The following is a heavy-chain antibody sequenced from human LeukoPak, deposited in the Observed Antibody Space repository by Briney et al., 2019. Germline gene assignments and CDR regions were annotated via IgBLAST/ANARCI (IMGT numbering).Heavy chain of an antibody. CDR3: AKLGIIVGATAPIP. CDR2: IRYDGSNK. D-gene: IGHD1-26*01. J-gene: IGHJ5*02. CDR1: GFTFSSYG. V-gene: IGHV3-30*02. Sequence: TGGSLRLSCAASGFTFSSYGMHWVRQAPGKGLEWVAFIRYDGSNKYYADSVKGRFTISRDNSKNTLYLQMNSLRAEDTAVYYCAKLGIIVGATAPIPWGQGTLVTVSS.